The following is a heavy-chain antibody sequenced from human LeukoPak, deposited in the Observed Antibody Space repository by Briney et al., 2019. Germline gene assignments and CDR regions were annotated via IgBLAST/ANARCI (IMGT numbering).Heavy chain of an antibody. CDR3: AREAYYYDSSGYYYVRPIAGFDP. V-gene: IGHV4-39*07. CDR2: IYYSGTT. CDR1: GVSVSSTTYY. J-gene: IGHJ5*02. D-gene: IGHD3-22*01. Sequence: SETLSLTCSVSGVSVSSTTYYWGWIRQSPGKGLDWIGSIYYSGTTDYNPSLKSRVTMSVDTSKNQFSLKLSSVTAADTAVYYCAREAYYYDSSGYYYVRPIAGFDPWGQGTLVTVSS.